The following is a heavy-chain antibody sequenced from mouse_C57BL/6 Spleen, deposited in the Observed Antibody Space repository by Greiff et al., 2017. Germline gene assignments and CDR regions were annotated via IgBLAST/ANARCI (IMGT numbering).Heavy chain of an antibody. CDR1: GFTFSDYY. Sequence: DVKLVESEGGLVQPGSSMKLSCTASGFTFSDYYMAWVRQVPEKGLEWVANINYDGSSTYYLDSLKSRFIISRDNAKNILYLQMSSLKSEDTATYYCARDRGLLWGYFDVWGTGTTVTVSS. CDR3: ARDRGLLWGYFDV. D-gene: IGHD2-10*01. J-gene: IGHJ1*03. V-gene: IGHV5-16*01. CDR2: INYDGSST.